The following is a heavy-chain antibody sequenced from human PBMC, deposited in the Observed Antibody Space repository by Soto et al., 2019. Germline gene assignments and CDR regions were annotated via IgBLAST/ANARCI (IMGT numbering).Heavy chain of an antibody. V-gene: IGHV3-33*01. CDR1: GFTFSSYG. CDR3: ARDRAGFLTGYYLDY. J-gene: IGHJ4*02. CDR2: IWYDGSNK. Sequence: QVQLVESGGGVVQPGRSLRLSCAASGFTFSSYGMHWVRQAPGKGLEWVAVIWYDGSNKYYADSVKGRFTISRDNSKNTLYLQMNSLRAEDTAVYYCARDRAGFLTGYYLDYWGQGTLVTVSS. D-gene: IGHD3-9*01.